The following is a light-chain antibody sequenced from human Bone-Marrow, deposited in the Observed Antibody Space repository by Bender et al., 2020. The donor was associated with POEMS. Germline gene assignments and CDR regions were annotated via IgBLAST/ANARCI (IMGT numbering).Light chain of an antibody. Sequence: QSALTQPASVSGSPGQSITISCTGSSSNIGAGYDVHWYQQLPGTAPKLLIFGNNNRPSGVPDRFSGSKSGNTASLTVSGLQAEDEADYYCSSFAGTPTVFGPGTRVTVL. J-gene: IGLJ1*01. V-gene: IGLV1-40*01. CDR2: GNN. CDR3: SSFAGTPTV. CDR1: SSNIGAGYD.